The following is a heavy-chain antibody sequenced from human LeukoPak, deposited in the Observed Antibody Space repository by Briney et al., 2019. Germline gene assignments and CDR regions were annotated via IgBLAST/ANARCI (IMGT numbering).Heavy chain of an antibody. CDR1: GGSFSGYY. CDR3: ARVSYYDSSGNRGAFDY. J-gene: IGHJ4*02. Sequence: SETLSLTCAVYGGSFSGYYGSWIRQPPGKGLEWLGEINHSGSTNYNPPLKSRVTISVDKSKDQFSLKLSSVAAADTAVYYCARVSYYDSSGNRGAFDYWGQGTLVSVSS. V-gene: IGHV4-34*01. D-gene: IGHD3-22*01. CDR2: INHSGST.